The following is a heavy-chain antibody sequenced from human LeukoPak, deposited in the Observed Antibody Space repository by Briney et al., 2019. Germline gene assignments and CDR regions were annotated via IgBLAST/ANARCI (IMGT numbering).Heavy chain of an antibody. D-gene: IGHD2-21*02. J-gene: IGHJ4*02. V-gene: IGHV1-69*05. CDR3: ASAARRHSEAYCGGDCYPYYFDY. CDR1: GGTFSSYA. Sequence: SVKVSCKASGGTFSSYAISWVQQAPGQGLEWMGGIIPIFGTANYAQKFQGRVTITTDESTSTAYMELSSLRSEDTAVYYCASAARRHSEAYCGGDCYPYYFDYRGQGTLVTVSS. CDR2: IIPIFGTA.